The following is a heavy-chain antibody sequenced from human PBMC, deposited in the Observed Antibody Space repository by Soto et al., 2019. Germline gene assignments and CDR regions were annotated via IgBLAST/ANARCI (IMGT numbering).Heavy chain of an antibody. D-gene: IGHD3-22*01. CDR1: GGSISSGGYY. V-gene: IGHV4-31*11. CDR3: ARGSPDYYDSSGYFDY. Sequence: SETLSLTCAVSGGSISSGGYYWSWIRQHPGEGLEWIGNIHYSGRMYYTPSLQSRVTISVDTSKNQFSLKLSSVTAADTAVYYCARGSPDYYDSSGYFDYWGQGTLVTVSS. J-gene: IGHJ4*02. CDR2: IHYSGRM.